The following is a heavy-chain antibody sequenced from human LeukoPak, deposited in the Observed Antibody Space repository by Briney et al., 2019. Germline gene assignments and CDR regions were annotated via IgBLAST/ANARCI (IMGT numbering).Heavy chain of an antibody. CDR2: IIPIFGTA. V-gene: IGHV1-69*05. D-gene: IGHD3-10*01. Sequence: ASVKVSCKASGGTFSSYAISWVRQAPGQGLEWMGRIIPIFGTANYAQKFQGRVTITTDESTSTAYMELSSLRSEDTAVYYCARATMVRGVIMKYFDYWGQGTLVTVSS. J-gene: IGHJ4*02. CDR3: ARATMVRGVIMKYFDY. CDR1: GGTFSSYA.